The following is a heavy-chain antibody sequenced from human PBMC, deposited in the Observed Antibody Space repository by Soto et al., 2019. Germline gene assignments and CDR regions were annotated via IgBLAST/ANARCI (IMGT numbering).Heavy chain of an antibody. J-gene: IGHJ6*02. V-gene: IGHV3-7*05. CDR3: ARDWGAPGRGSALGYYYHVGMDV. CDR1: GFTFSTYW. Sequence: EVQLVESGGGLVQPGGSLRLSCAASGFTFSTYWMNWVRQAPGKGLEWVSNIKEDGSEAYYVDSVKGRFYISSDNAQNSLYMDMNSLRGEDTAVYYCARDWGAPGRGSALGYYYHVGMDVWGQGTTVTVPS. CDR2: IKEDGSEA. D-gene: IGHD3-16*01.